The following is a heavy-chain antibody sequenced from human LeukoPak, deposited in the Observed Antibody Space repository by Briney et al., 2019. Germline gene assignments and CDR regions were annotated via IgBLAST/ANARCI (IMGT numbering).Heavy chain of an antibody. J-gene: IGHJ3*02. V-gene: IGHV1-69*13. D-gene: IGHD3-10*01. CDR1: GGTFSGYA. Sequence: ASVKVSCKASGGTFSGYAISWVRQAPGQGLEWMGGIIPIFGTANYAQKFQGRVTITADESTSTAYMELSSLRSEDTAVYYCARAQPPYGSGSYFSGAFDIWGQGTMVTVSS. CDR3: ARAQPPYGSGSYFSGAFDI. CDR2: IIPIFGTA.